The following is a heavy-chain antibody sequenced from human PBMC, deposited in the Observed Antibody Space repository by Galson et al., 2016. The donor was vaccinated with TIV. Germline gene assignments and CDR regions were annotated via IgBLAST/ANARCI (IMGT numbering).Heavy chain of an antibody. CDR2: IDPRDSYT. D-gene: IGHD4-11*01. Sequence: QSGAEVKKPGESLRISCRGSGYSFSNYWITWVRQMPGKGLEWMGRIDPRDSYTNYSPSFQGHVTMSADKSISTAYLQWSSLKASDSAMYYCTTGSMTTVSYFPHWGRGTLVAVSS. V-gene: IGHV5-10-1*01. CDR3: TTGSMTTVSYFPH. J-gene: IGHJ1*01. CDR1: GYSFSNYW.